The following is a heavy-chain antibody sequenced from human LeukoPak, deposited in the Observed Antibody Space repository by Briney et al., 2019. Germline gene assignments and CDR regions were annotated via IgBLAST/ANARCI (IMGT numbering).Heavy chain of an antibody. Sequence: SETLSLTCAVYGGSFSGYYWSWIRQPPGKGLEWIGEINHSGSTNYNPPLKSRVTISVDTSKNQFSLKLSSVTAADTAVYYGARQGGRTYYYGSGSPNWFDPGGQGTLVTVSS. CDR3: ARQGGRTYYYGSGSPNWFDP. D-gene: IGHD3-10*01. CDR1: GGSFSGYY. CDR2: INHSGST. V-gene: IGHV4-34*01. J-gene: IGHJ5*02.